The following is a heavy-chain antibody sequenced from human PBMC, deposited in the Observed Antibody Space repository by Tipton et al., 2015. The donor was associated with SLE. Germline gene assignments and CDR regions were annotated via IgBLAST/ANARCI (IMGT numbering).Heavy chain of an antibody. Sequence: SLRLSCADSGFIFSTYAMHWVRQAPGKGLEWVAVISYDGSNKYHADSVKGRFTISRDNSKNTLYLQMNSLRAEDTAVYYCARGVGYYYYMDVWGKGTTVTVSS. CDR3: ARGVGYYYYMDV. V-gene: IGHV3-30-3*01. CDR2: ISYDGSNK. D-gene: IGHD1-26*01. J-gene: IGHJ6*03. CDR1: GFIFSTYA.